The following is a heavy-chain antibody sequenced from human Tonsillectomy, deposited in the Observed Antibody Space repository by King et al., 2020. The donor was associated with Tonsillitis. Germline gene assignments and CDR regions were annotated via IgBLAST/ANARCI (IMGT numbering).Heavy chain of an antibody. Sequence: QLQESGPGLVKPSETLSLTCTVSGGSISSSSYYWGWIRQPPGKGLGWGGSIYYSWGTYFNPSPKSRVTISVDTSKNQFSLKLSSVTAADTAVYYCALAVAGNLDAFDIWGQGTMVTVSS. CDR2: IYYSWGT. CDR1: GGSISSSSYY. D-gene: IGHD6-19*01. J-gene: IGHJ3*02. V-gene: IGHV4-39*01. CDR3: ALAVAGNLDAFDI.